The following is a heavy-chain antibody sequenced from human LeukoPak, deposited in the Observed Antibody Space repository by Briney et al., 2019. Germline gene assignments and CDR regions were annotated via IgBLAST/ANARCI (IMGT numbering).Heavy chain of an antibody. J-gene: IGHJ5*02. CDR2: ISAYNGNT. CDR3: VRGNMVRGVRTYWFDP. CDR1: GYTFTSYG. V-gene: IGHV1-18*01. D-gene: IGHD3-10*01. Sequence: GASVKVSCKASGYTFTSYGISWVRQAPGQGLEWMGWISAYNGNTNYAQKLQGRVTMTTDTSTSTAYMELRSLRSDDTAVYYCVRGNMVRGVRTYWFDPWGQGTLVTVSS.